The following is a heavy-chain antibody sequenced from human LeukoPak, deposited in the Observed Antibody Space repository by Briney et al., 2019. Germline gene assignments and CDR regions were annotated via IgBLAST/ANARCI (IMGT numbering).Heavy chain of an antibody. V-gene: IGHV3-33*08. Sequence: SCKASGFTFSSYGMHWVRQAPGKGLEWVAVIWYDGSNKYYADSVKGRFTISRDNSKNTLYLQMNSLRAEDTAVYYCARVASSGYYGDYWGQGTLVTVSS. J-gene: IGHJ4*02. CDR3: ARVASSGYYGDY. CDR1: GFTFSSYG. D-gene: IGHD3-22*01. CDR2: IWYDGSNK.